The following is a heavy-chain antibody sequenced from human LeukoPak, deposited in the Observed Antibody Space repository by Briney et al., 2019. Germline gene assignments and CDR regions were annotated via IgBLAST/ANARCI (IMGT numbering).Heavy chain of an antibody. CDR3: ARDHGGYCNSTSCYIWFDP. J-gene: IGHJ5*02. CDR1: GYTFTSYG. Sequence: ASVKVSCKASGYTFTSYGISWVRQAPGQGLEWMGWISAYNGNTNYAQKLQGRVTMTTDTSTSTAYMELRSLRSDDTAVYYCARDHGGYCNSTSCYIWFDPWGQGTLVTVSS. CDR2: ISAYNGNT. V-gene: IGHV1-18*01. D-gene: IGHD2-2*02.